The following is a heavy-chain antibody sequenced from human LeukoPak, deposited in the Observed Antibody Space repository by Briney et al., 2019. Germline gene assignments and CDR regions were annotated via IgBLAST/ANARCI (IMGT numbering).Heavy chain of an antibody. D-gene: IGHD3-3*01. V-gene: IGHV3-7*01. CDR1: GFTFSSYW. J-gene: IGHJ6*02. Sequence: AGGSLRLSCAASGFTFSSYWMSWVRQAPGKGLEWVANIKQDGSEKYYVDSVKGRFTISRDNAKNSLYLQMNSLRAEDTAVYYCARDPPPTYDFWSGYSLRHYYGMDVWGQGTTVTVSS. CDR3: ARDPPPTYDFWSGYSLRHYYGMDV. CDR2: IKQDGSEK.